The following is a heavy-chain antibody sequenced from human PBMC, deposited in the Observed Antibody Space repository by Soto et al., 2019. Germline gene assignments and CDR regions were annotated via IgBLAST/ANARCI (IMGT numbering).Heavy chain of an antibody. J-gene: IGHJ3*02. D-gene: IGHD2-8*01. Sequence: QPGGSLRLSGAASGFVFSTYAMNCVRQAPGKGLEWVAAFSSSGDTAYYAGSVRGRFTISRDNAINTLWLHMRSLRPEDTAVYYCAHPRGYGVFDAVDIWCQGTMVTVSS. CDR3: AHPRGYGVFDAVDI. V-gene: IGHV3-23*01. CDR1: GFVFSTYA. CDR2: FSSSGDTA.